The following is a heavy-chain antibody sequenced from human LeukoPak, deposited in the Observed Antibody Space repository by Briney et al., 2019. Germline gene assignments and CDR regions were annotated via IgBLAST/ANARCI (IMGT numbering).Heavy chain of an antibody. CDR3: ARERGYSGYDYFIDSPSDY. Sequence: GGSLRLSCAASGFTFRSYAMNWVRQAPGKGLEWVSYISSSGSTIYNADSVKGRFTISRDNAKSSLYLQMNSLRAEDTAVYYCARERGYSGYDYFIDSPSDYWGQGTLVTVSS. V-gene: IGHV3-48*03. CDR1: GFTFRSYA. J-gene: IGHJ4*02. CDR2: ISSSGSTI. D-gene: IGHD5-12*01.